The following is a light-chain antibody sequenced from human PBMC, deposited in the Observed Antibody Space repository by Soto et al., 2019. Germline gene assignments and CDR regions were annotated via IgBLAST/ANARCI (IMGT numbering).Light chain of an antibody. CDR1: QSINNR. V-gene: IGKV1-5*01. Sequence: IQMTQSPSTLSASIGDRVTITCRASQSINNRLAWYQQMPGKAPNLLIYDASSLESGVPSRFRGSGSETEFTLTISGLQPDDFATDYCQQFIDGWTVGQGTKVEIK. J-gene: IGKJ1*01. CDR2: DAS. CDR3: QQFIDGWT.